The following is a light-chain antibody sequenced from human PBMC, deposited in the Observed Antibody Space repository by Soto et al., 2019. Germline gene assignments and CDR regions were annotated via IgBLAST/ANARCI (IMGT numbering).Light chain of an antibody. J-gene: IGKJ1*01. CDR3: QHYGNSPT. CDR1: PSVISGY. V-gene: IGKV3-20*01. CDR2: GAS. Sequence: PGDGATLSCRASPSVISGYLAWYQQQPGQAPRLLIYGASRRAGGIPDRFSGSGSGTDFTLSSSRLEPEDFAVYWCQHYGNSPTFGQGTRVQIK.